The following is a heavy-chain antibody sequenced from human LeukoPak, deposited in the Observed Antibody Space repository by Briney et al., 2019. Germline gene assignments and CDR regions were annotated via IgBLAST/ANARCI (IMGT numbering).Heavy chain of an antibody. CDR1: GGSFSGYY. V-gene: IGHV4-34*01. J-gene: IGHJ6*02. Sequence: PSETLSLTCAVYGGSFSGYYWSWIRQPPGKGLEWIGEINHSGSTNYNPSLKSRVTISVDTSKNQFSLKLSSVTAADTAVYYCARAVGSNYYELYYYGMDVWGQGTTVTVSS. CDR2: INHSGST. CDR3: ARAVGSNYYELYYYGMDV. D-gene: IGHD4-4*01.